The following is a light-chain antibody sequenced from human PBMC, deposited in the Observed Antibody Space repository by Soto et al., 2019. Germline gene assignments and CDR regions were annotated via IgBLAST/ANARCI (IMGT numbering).Light chain of an antibody. V-gene: IGKV3-11*01. CDR3: QQRSNWPYT. CDR1: QSVSSY. J-gene: IGKJ2*01. CDR2: DAS. Sequence: EIVVTQSPATLSLSPWERATLACRASQSVSSYLAWYQQKPGQAPRLLIYDASNRATGIPARFSGSGSGTDFTLTISSLEPEDFSVYYCQQRSNWPYTFGQGTKLEIK.